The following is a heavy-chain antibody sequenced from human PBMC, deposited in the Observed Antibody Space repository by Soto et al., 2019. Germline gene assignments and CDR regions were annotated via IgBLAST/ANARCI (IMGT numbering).Heavy chain of an antibody. CDR2: INHSGST. CDR1: GGSFSGYY. D-gene: IGHD2-2*01. V-gene: IGHV4-34*01. J-gene: IGHJ5*02. Sequence: QVQLQQWGAGLLKPSETLSLTCAVYGGSFSGYYWSWIRQPPGKGLEWIGEINHSGSTNYNPSLKIRVTISVDTSKNQFSLKLSSVTAADTAVYYCARGGGYCSSTSCYHWFDPWGQGTLVTVSS. CDR3: ARGGGYCSSTSCYHWFDP.